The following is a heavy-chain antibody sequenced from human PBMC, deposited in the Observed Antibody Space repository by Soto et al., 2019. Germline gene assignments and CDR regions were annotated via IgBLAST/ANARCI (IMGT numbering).Heavy chain of an antibody. CDR3: ARRYGGTFDY. D-gene: IGHD2-15*01. V-gene: IGHV4-59*08. J-gene: IGHJ4*02. Sequence: LETLSLTCTVSGGSISSYYWSWIRQPPGKGQEWIGYIYYSGSTNYNPSLKSRVTISVDTSKNQFSLKLSSVTAADTAVYYCARRYGGTFDYWGQGTLVTVSS. CDR2: IYYSGST. CDR1: GGSISSYY.